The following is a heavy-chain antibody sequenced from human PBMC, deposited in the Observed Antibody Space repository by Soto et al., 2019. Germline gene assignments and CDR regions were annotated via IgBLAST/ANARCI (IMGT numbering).Heavy chain of an antibody. V-gene: IGHV4-39*07. CDR2: IYYSGST. J-gene: IGHJ5*02. D-gene: IGHD3-9*01. CDR1: GGSISSDSYY. Sequence: SETLSLTCNVSGGSISSDSYYWGWIRQPPGKGLEWIGYIYYSGSTYYNPSLKSRVTISVVTSKNQFSLKLSSVTAADTAVYYCARRGDKRLRYFDWSTQLGGSFDPWGQGTLVTVSS. CDR3: ARRGDKRLRYFDWSTQLGGSFDP.